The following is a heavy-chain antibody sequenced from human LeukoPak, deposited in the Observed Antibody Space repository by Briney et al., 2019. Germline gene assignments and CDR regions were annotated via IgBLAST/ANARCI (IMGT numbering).Heavy chain of an antibody. D-gene: IGHD3-3*01. CDR3: ARVPRFLEWLEGFDY. V-gene: IGHV1-46*01. CDR1: GYTFTGYY. J-gene: IGHJ4*02. Sequence: ASVKASCKASGYTFTGYYMHWVRQAPGQGLEWMGWINPSGGSTSYAQKFQGRVTMTRDTSTSTVYMEPSSLRSEDTAVYYCARVPRFLEWLEGFDYWGQGTLVTVSS. CDR2: INPSGGST.